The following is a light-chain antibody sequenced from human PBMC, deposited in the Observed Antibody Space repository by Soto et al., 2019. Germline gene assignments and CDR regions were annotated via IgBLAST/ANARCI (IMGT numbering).Light chain of an antibody. CDR1: QSVLSSSNNKNY. CDR3: QQYYSPPPT. Sequence: DIVMTQSPDSLAVSLGERATINCKSSQSVLSSSNNKNYLAWYQQKPGQPPELLIYWASTRESGVPDRFSGSGSGTDFTLTISSLQAEDVAVYYCQQYYSPPPTFGQGTKLEIK. J-gene: IGKJ2*01. CDR2: WAS. V-gene: IGKV4-1*01.